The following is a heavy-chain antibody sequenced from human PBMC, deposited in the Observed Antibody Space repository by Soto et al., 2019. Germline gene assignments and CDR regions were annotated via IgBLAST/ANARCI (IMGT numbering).Heavy chain of an antibody. CDR1: GGSISSYY. J-gene: IGHJ3*02. CDR2: IYYSGST. CDR3: ARDLRDGEDVFDI. V-gene: IGHV4-59*01. Sequence: QVQLQESGPGLVKPSETLSLTCTVSGGSISSYYWSWIRQPPGKGLEWIGYIYYSGSTNYNPSLKSRVTISVDTAKNQFSLKVSSVTAADTAVYYCARDLRDGEDVFDIWGQGTMVTISS.